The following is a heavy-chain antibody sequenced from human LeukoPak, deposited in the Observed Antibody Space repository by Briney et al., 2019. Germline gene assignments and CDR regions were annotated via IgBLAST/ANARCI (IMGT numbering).Heavy chain of an antibody. J-gene: IGHJ6*02. CDR3: ARGYCSSSTCYPYYYGMDV. Sequence: ASVKVSCKASGYTFTTYGISWVRQAPGQGLEWMGWISTYNGDTKYAQKLQGRVTMTTDTSTSTSYMELRSLISDDTAVYFCARGYCSSSTCYPYYYGMDVWGQGTTVTVSS. CDR1: GYTFTTYG. D-gene: IGHD2-2*01. V-gene: IGHV1-18*01. CDR2: ISTYNGDT.